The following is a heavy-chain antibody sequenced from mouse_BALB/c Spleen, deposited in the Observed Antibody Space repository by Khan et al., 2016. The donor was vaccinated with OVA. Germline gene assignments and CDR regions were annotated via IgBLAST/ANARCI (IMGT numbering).Heavy chain of an antibody. CDR3: ARIYGGDFAY. D-gene: IGHD1-1*01. CDR1: GYSITSDYA. CDR2: ISYSGNT. Sequence: VQLKESGPGLVKPSQSLSLTCTVTGYSITSDYAWNWIRQFPGNKLEWMGYISYSGNTKYNPSLKSRISITRDTSENQFFLQLNSVTVEDTATYYCARIYGGDFAYWGQGTTLTVSS. J-gene: IGHJ2*01. V-gene: IGHV3-2*02.